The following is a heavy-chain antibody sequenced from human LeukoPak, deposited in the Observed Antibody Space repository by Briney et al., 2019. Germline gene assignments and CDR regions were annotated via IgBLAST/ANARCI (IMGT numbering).Heavy chain of an antibody. D-gene: IGHD6-19*01. CDR1: GFTFSSYN. CDR3: ARAPYTSGWYFAFDY. Sequence: GGSLRLSCAASGFTFSSYNMNWVRRAPGKGLEWVSALSGSGGDTYYADSVKGRFTISRDNSENTLYLEMNSLRTEDTAVYYCARAPYTSGWYFAFDYWGQGTLVTVSS. J-gene: IGHJ4*02. CDR2: LSGSGGDT. V-gene: IGHV3-23*01.